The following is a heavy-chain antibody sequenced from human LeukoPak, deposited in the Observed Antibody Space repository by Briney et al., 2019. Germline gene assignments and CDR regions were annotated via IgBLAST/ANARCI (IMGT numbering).Heavy chain of an antibody. CDR1: GYTFTSYG. D-gene: IGHD2-15*01. Sequence: ASVKVSCKASGYTFTSYGISWVRQAPGQGLEWMGIINPSGGSTSYAQKFQGRVTMTRDMSTSTVYMELSSLRSEDTAVYCCARGDLSGRREWGYWGQGTLVTVSS. CDR2: INPSGGST. J-gene: IGHJ4*02. CDR3: ARGDLSGRREWGY. V-gene: IGHV1-46*01.